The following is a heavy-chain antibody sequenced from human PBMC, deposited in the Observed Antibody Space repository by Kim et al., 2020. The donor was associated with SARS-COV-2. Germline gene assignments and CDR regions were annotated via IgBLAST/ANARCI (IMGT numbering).Heavy chain of an antibody. Sequence: YDADSIKGRFTISRDNAKDSLYLQMSSLRVEDTAVYYCVRDRGVATTDYWGQGTLVTVSS. V-gene: IGHV3-48*04. J-gene: IGHJ4*02. D-gene: IGHD5-12*01. CDR3: VRDRGVATTDY.